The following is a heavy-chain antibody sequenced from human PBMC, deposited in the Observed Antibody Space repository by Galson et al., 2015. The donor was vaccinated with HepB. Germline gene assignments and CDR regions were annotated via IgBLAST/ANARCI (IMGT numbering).Heavy chain of an antibody. Sequence: SVKVSCKASGYTFTSYAMHWVRQAPGQRLEWMGRIIPILGIANYAQKFQGRVTITADKSTSTAYMELSSLRSEDTAVYYCARDPLPYSSGWYAEFDYWGQGTLVTVSS. CDR1: GYTFTSYA. D-gene: IGHD6-19*01. CDR2: IIPILGIA. CDR3: ARDPLPYSSGWYAEFDY. J-gene: IGHJ4*02. V-gene: IGHV1-69*04.